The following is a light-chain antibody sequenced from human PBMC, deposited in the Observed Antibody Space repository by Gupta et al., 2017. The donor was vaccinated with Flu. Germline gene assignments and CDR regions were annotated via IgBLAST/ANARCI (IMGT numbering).Light chain of an antibody. CDR2: KST. Sequence: IQLTQSPPTMSASVGDRVNVTCRASQDISRWLDWYQKTPGKVPKLLIYKSTGLHSGVPSRFSGSGSGTEFTLTISSLQSDDFATNYCQHYKSHSELTFGPGTKLEMK. J-gene: IGKJ3*01. CDR1: QDISRW. V-gene: IGKV1-5*03. CDR3: QHYKSHSELT.